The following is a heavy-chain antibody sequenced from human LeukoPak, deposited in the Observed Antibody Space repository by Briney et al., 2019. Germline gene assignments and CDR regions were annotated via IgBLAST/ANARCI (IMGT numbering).Heavy chain of an antibody. J-gene: IGHJ4*02. CDR3: ARSPGYSSSWYDY. CDR1: GGSFSGYY. D-gene: IGHD6-13*01. CDR2: ITHSGST. Sequence: PSETLSLTCAVYGGSFSGYYWGWIRQPPGKGLEWIGEITHSGSTNYNPSLKSRVTISVDTSKNQFSLKLSSVTAADTAVYYCARSPGYSSSWYDYWGQGTLVTVSS. V-gene: IGHV4-34*01.